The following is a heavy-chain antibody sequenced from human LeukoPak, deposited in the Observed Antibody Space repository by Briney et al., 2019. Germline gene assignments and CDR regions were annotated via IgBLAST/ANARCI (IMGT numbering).Heavy chain of an antibody. V-gene: IGHV3-66*01. Sequence: GGSLRLSCAASGFTVSSNYMSWVRQAPGKGLEWVSVIYSGDSTYYADSVKGRFTISRDNSKNTLYLQMNTLRAEYTAVYYCARLGQGLPPSYYFGMDVWGQGTTVTV. D-gene: IGHD6-19*01. CDR2: IYSGDST. CDR3: ARLGQGLPPSYYFGMDV. J-gene: IGHJ6*02. CDR1: GFTVSSNY.